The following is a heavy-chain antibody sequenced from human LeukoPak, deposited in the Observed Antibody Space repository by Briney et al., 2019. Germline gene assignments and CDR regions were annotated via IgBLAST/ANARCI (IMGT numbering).Heavy chain of an antibody. Sequence: GGSLRLSCAASGFTFSSYAMSWVRQAPGKGLEWVSAISGSGGSTYYADSVKGRFTISRDNSKNTLYLQMNSLRAEDTAVYYCAKSRPALNGEFGVVIPYYFDYWGQGTLVTVSS. CDR1: GFTFSSYA. CDR3: AKSRPALNGEFGVVIPYYFDY. V-gene: IGHV3-23*01. J-gene: IGHJ4*02. D-gene: IGHD3-3*01. CDR2: ISGSGGST.